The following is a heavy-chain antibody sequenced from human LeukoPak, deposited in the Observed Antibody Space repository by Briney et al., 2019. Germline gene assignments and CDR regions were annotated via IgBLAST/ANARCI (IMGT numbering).Heavy chain of an antibody. V-gene: IGHV1-8*02. D-gene: IGHD3-10*01. CDR1: GFTFTGYY. CDR3: ARGHRRRTITMVRGFSRWFDP. J-gene: IGHJ5*02. CDR2: MNPNSGNT. Sequence: GGSLRLSCAASGFTFTGYYMHWVRQAPGQGLEWMGWMNPNSGNTGYAQKFQGRVTMTRNTSLSTAYMELSSLRSEDTAVYYCARGHRRRTITMVRGFSRWFDPWGQGTLVTVSS.